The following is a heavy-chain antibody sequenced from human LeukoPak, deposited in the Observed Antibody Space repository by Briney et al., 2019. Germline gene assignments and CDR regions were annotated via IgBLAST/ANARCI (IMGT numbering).Heavy chain of an antibody. CDR1: GGSISSSNW. V-gene: IGHV4-4*02. D-gene: IGHD1-26*01. Sequence: SETLSLTCTVSGGSISSSNWWSWVRQPPGKGLEWIGEIYHSGSTNYNPSLKSRVTISVDKSKSQFSLKLSSVTAADTAVYYCARDPSGSYYYAFDIWGQGTMVTVSS. J-gene: IGHJ3*02. CDR3: ARDPSGSYYYAFDI. CDR2: IYHSGST.